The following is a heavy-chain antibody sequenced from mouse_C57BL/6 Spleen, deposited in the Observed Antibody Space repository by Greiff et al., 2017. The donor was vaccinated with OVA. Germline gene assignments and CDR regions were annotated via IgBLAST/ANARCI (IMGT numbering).Heavy chain of an antibody. Sequence: EVQLQQSGPELVKPGASVKISCKASGYTFTDYYMNWVKQSPGKSLEWIGDINPNNGGTSYNQKFKGKATLTVDKSSSTAYMELRSLTSEDSGVDYCARRGYWGQGTTLTVSS. CDR3: ARRGY. CDR2: INPNNGGT. CDR1: GYTFTDYY. V-gene: IGHV1-26*01. J-gene: IGHJ2*01.